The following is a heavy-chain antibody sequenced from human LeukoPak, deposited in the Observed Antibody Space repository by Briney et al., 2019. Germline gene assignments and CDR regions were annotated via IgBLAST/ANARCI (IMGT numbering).Heavy chain of an antibody. D-gene: IGHD6-13*01. CDR1: GFTFSSYA. CDR2: ISGSGDRR. Sequence: GGSLRLSCGASGFTFSSYAMSWVRQAPGKGLEWVSGISGSGDRRNYADSVKGRFTISRDISKNTLYLQMNSLRAEDMAVYYCAKGPKQLLVGSRGYYFDYWGQGTLVTVSS. J-gene: IGHJ4*02. CDR3: AKGPKQLLVGSRGYYFDY. V-gene: IGHV3-23*01.